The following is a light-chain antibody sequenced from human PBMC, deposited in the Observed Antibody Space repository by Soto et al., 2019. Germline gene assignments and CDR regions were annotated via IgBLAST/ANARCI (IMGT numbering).Light chain of an antibody. CDR3: QRCNNLPPLT. CDR1: QSVSSN. V-gene: IGKV3-15*01. CDR2: GAF. J-gene: IGKJ4*01. Sequence: EIVMLQSPATLSVSPGERATLSCRASQSVSSNLARYPQKPGQAPRRLIHGAFTSATGISTRFSGGGSGTVWTLIISSLQSEDLSVYYCQRCNNLPPLTCGGGPNGVIK.